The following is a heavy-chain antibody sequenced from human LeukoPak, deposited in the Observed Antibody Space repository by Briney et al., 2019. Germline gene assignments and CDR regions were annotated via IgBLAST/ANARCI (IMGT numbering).Heavy chain of an antibody. CDR2: IKSSGDTT. Sequence: ASVKVSCKASGYTFTSYHIHWVRQAPGQGLEWMGIIKSSGDTTRYAQKFQGRVTLTRDTSTSTAYLELRSLTSEDTAVYYCARRFCSSVSCYDDDAFDVWGQGTLVTVSS. J-gene: IGHJ3*01. D-gene: IGHD2-2*01. CDR1: GYTFTSYH. CDR3: ARRFCSSVSCYDDDAFDV. V-gene: IGHV1-46*01.